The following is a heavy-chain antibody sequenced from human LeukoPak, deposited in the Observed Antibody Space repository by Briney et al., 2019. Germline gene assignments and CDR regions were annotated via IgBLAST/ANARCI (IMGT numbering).Heavy chain of an antibody. D-gene: IGHD3-16*01. CDR3: AKDSSQGGDYFDS. J-gene: IGHJ4*02. V-gene: IGHV3-23*01. Sequence: GGSLRLSCAASEFTFSKYAMNWVRQAPGKGLEWVSGINGSGVITFYADSVKGRFTISRDNSKNTLYLQMNSLRAEDTAIYYCAKDSSQGGDYFDSWGQGTLVTVSS. CDR1: EFTFSKYA. CDR2: INGSGVIT.